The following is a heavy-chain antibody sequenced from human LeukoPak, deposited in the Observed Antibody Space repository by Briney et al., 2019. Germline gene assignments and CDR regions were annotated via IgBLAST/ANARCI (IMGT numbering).Heavy chain of an antibody. CDR2: VDPEDGET. J-gene: IGHJ1*01. D-gene: IGHD1-26*01. V-gene: IGHV1-69-2*01. Sequence: ASVKVSCKVSGYTFTDYYMHWVQQAPGKGLEWMGLVDPEDGETIYAEKLQGRVTITADTSTDTAYMELSSLRSEDTAVYYCATGGGIVGATHWGQGTLVTVSS. CDR1: GYTFTDYY. CDR3: ATGGGIVGATH.